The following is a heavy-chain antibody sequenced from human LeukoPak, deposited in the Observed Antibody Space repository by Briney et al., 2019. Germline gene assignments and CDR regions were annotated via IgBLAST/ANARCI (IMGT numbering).Heavy chain of an antibody. V-gene: IGHV4-59*01. J-gene: IGHJ4*02. CDR2: IYYSGST. CDR1: GGSISSYY. Sequence: SETLSLTCTVSGGSISSYYWSWIRQPPGKGLEWIGYIYYSGSTNYNPSLKSRVTISVDTSTNQFSLKLSSVTAAETAVYYCARGRGDVPNHYFYYWGQGTPVTVSS. D-gene: IGHD3-10*01. CDR3: ARGRGDVPNHYFYY.